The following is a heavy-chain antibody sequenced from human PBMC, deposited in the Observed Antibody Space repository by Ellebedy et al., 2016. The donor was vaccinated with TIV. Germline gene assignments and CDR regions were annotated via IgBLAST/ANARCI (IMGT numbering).Heavy chain of an antibody. V-gene: IGHV3-23*01. J-gene: IGHJ4*02. Sequence: GESLKISCAASGFTFTSYAMSWVRQAPGKGLEWVSDISGSGGSTYYADSVKGRFTISRDNSENTLYLQMNSLRAEDTAIYYCTKRAENWGFFDYWGQGARVTVSS. CDR1: GFTFTSYA. D-gene: IGHD7-27*01. CDR3: TKRAENWGFFDY. CDR2: ISGSGGST.